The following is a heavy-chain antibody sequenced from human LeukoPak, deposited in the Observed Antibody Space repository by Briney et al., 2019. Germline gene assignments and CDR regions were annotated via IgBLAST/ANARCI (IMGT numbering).Heavy chain of an antibody. V-gene: IGHV3-21*01. CDR3: VRDFLGESGAGGY. J-gene: IGHJ4*02. CDR2: ISPSGNSK. D-gene: IGHD3-10*01. Sequence: GGFLRLSCATSTFTFSSYTVNWVRQAPGKGLEWVSSISPSGNSKYHADSVKGRFTISRDNAENSLYMQMNSLRAEDTGVYYCVRDFLGESGAGGYWGQGTLVTVSS. CDR1: TFTFSSYT.